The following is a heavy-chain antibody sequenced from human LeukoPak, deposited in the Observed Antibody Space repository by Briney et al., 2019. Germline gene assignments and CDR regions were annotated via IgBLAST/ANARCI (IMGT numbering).Heavy chain of an antibody. Sequence: GASVKVSCKASGYTFTDYYLNWVRQAPGQGLEWMGWINPNSGGTNYAQKFQGRVTMTRDTSISTAYMELSSLRSDDTAMYYCTRALGSDYWAREPWSPSPQ. CDR1: GYTFTDYY. CDR2: INPNSGGT. D-gene: IGHD1-26*01. CDR3: TRALGSDY. V-gene: IGHV1-2*02. J-gene: IGHJ4*02.